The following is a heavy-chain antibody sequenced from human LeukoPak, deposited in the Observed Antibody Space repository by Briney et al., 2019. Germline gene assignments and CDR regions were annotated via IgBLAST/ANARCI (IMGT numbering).Heavy chain of an antibody. CDR3: ARDPIAVAGHFDY. CDR2: IWYDGSNK. CDR1: GFTFSSYG. J-gene: IGHJ4*02. D-gene: IGHD6-19*01. V-gene: IGHV3-33*01. Sequence: GGSLRLSCAASGFTFSSYGMHWVRQAPGKGLEWVEVIWYDGSNKYYADSVKGRFTISRDNSKNTLYLQMNSLRAEDTAVYYCARDPIAVAGHFDYGGQGTLVTVSS.